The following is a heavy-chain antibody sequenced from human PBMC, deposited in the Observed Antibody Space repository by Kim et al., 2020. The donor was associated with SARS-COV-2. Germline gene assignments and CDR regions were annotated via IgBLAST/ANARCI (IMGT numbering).Heavy chain of an antibody. CDR1: GFTFGDYA. J-gene: IGHJ4*02. CDR2: ISWNSGSI. CDR3: AKDFLRLPRTAQDY. V-gene: IGHV3-9*01. Sequence: GGSLRLSCAASGFTFGDYAMHWVRQAPGKGLEWVSGISWNSGSIGYADSVKGRFTISRDNAKNSLYLQMNSLRAEDTALYYCAKDFLRLPRTAQDYWGQGTLVTVSS.